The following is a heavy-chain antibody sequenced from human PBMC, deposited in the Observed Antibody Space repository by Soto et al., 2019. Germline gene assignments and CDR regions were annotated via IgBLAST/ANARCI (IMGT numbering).Heavy chain of an antibody. CDR2: ISHDGGLQ. CDR1: GFPFRSYG. D-gene: IGHD2-8*01. J-gene: IGHJ4*02. CDR3: AKDTLREILTNYFPVDY. Sequence: PGGSLRLSCAASGFPFRSYGIHWVRQAPGKGLVWVAFISHDGGLQQYADSVKGRFSISRSNSNNTAYLQMSSLRHEDTAVYYCAKDTLREILTNYFPVDYWGQGTPVTVSS. V-gene: IGHV3-30*18.